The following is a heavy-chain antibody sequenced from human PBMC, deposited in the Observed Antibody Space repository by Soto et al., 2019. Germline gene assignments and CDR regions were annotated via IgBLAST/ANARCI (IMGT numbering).Heavy chain of an antibody. V-gene: IGHV1-69*12. J-gene: IGHJ6*02. D-gene: IGHD5-18*01. Sequence: QVQLVQSGAEVKKPGSSVKVSCKASGGTFSSYAISWVRQAPGQGLEWMGGIIPIFGTPNYAQKFQGRVTITADESTSTAYMELSSLRSEDTAVYYCVKDRGYSYGNYYYYGMDVWGQGTTVTVSS. CDR2: IIPIFGTP. CDR1: GGTFSSYA. CDR3: VKDRGYSYGNYYYYGMDV.